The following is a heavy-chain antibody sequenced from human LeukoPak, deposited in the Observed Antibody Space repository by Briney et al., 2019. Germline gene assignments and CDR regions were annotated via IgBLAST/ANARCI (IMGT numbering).Heavy chain of an antibody. CDR3: ARKCGLGIYPLDY. J-gene: IGHJ4*02. Sequence: GGSLRLSCAASGFTFSSHGMSWVRQAPGKGLEWVSTISGSGDNTYYADSVKGRFTISRDNSKNTLYLQLNSLRAEDTAVYYCARKCGLGIYPLDYWGQGTLVTVSS. D-gene: IGHD3-10*01. CDR2: ISGSGDNT. CDR1: GFTFSSHG. V-gene: IGHV3-23*01.